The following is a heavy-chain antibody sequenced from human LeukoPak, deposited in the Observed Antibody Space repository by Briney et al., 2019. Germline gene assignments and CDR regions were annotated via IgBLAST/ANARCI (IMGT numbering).Heavy chain of an antibody. Sequence: ASVKVSCKASGYTFTSYDINWVRQATGQGLEWMGWINANTGGTNYAQKFQGKFTMTRDTSITTVYMELSRLAFDDTAVYFCARIGYSSTFDYWGQGTLVTVSS. CDR2: INANTGGT. CDR1: GYTFTSYD. CDR3: ARIGYSSTFDY. V-gene: IGHV1-2*02. D-gene: IGHD6-13*01. J-gene: IGHJ4*02.